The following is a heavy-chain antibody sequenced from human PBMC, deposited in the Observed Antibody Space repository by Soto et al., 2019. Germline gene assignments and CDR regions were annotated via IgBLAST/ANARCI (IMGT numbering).Heavy chain of an antibody. J-gene: IGHJ5*01. CDR2: MNPNSDNT. V-gene: IGHV1-8*01. Sequence: QVQLVQSGAEVKKPGASVKVSCKTSGDTFTNSNINWVRQATGQGLEWMGWMNPNSDNTGYAQKFQGRVTMTWSTSLRTAYVELSSLSSEDSAIYYCARGGKYSSGWYEFDSWGQGTLLIVSS. D-gene: IGHD6-19*01. CDR3: ARGGKYSSGWYEFDS. CDR1: GDTFTNSN.